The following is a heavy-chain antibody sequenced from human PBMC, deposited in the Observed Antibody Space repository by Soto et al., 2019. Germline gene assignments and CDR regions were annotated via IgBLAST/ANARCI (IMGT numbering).Heavy chain of an antibody. CDR2: INAGNGNT. CDR3: AREADILTGYYLAAFDI. V-gene: IGHV1-3*01. Sequence: GASVKVSCKASGYTFTSYAMHWVRQAPGQRLEWMGWINAGNGNTKYSQKFQGRVTITRDTSASTAYMELSSLRSEDTAVYYCAREADILTGYYLAAFDIWGQGTMVTVSS. J-gene: IGHJ3*02. D-gene: IGHD3-9*01. CDR1: GYTFTSYA.